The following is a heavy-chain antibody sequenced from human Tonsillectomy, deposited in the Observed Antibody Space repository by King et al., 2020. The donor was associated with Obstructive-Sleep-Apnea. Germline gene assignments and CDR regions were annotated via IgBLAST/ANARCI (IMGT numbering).Heavy chain of an antibody. D-gene: IGHD2-8*02. Sequence: QLQESGPGLVKPSQTLSLTCTVSGGSISSGGYYWSWIRQHPGKGLEWIGYIYYSGSSYYNPSLKSRVTISVDTSKNQFSLKLSSVTAADTAVYYCARGAGGVIVSYYFDYWGQGTLVTVSS. CDR1: GGSISSGGYY. V-gene: IGHV4-31*03. J-gene: IGHJ4*02. CDR3: ARGAGGVIVSYYFDY. CDR2: IYYSGSS.